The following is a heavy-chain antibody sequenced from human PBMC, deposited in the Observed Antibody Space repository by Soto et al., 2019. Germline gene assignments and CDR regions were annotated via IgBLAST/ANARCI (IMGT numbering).Heavy chain of an antibody. J-gene: IGHJ1*01. Sequence: EVQLIESGGGLVQPGGSLRLSCAASGFIVNNIFMTWGRQAPGKGLEWLSTISSDDNTYYADSVKGRFTISRDSPKNTLYLQMNSLRAEDTAVYHCARDILGGSYDFSHGGQGALVTVSS. CDR2: ISSDDNT. CDR3: ARDILGGSYDFSH. D-gene: IGHD3-3*01. V-gene: IGHV3-66*01. CDR1: GFIVNNIF.